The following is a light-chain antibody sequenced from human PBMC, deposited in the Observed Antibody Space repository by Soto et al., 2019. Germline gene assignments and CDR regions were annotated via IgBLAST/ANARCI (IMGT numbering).Light chain of an antibody. CDR3: SAYAGSNTFV. CDR1: SSDVGDNY. CDR2: EVT. V-gene: IGLV2-8*01. J-gene: IGLJ1*01. Sequence: QSALTQPASVSGSPGQSVTISCTGTSSDVGDNYVSWYQQHLGKAPKLIIYEVTLRPSGVPDRFSGSKSGNTASLTVSGLQADDEADYYCSAYAGSNTFVFGTGTQLTVL.